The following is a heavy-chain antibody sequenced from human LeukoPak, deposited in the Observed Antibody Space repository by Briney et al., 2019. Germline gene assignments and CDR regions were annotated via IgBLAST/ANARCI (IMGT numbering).Heavy chain of an antibody. CDR3: ARRHGDYVGYYYYGMDV. V-gene: IGHV5-51*01. CDR2: IYPGDSDT. Sequence: GESLKISCKGSGYSFTSYWIGGVRQMPGKGLEWMGIIYPGDSDTRYSPSFQGQVTISADKSISTAYLQWSSLKASDTAMYYCARRHGDYVGYYYYGMDVWGQGTTVTVSS. J-gene: IGHJ6*02. CDR1: GYSFTSYW. D-gene: IGHD4-17*01.